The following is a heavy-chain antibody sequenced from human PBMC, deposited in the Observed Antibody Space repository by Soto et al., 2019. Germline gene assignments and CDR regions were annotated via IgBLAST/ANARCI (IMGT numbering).Heavy chain of an antibody. Sequence: ASVKVSCKASGGTFSSYTISWVRQAPGQGLEWMGRIIPILGIANYAQKFQGRVTITRDTSASTAYMELSSLRSEDTAVYYCASFPKSAYWGQGTLVTVSS. CDR3: ASFPKSAY. CDR1: GGTFSSYT. CDR2: IIPILGIA. V-gene: IGHV1-69*02. J-gene: IGHJ4*02.